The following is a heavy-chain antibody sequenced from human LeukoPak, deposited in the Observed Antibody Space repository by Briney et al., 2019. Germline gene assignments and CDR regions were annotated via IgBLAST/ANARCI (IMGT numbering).Heavy chain of an antibody. CDR3: ARGHIVVVVAATPRRGMDV. V-gene: IGHV1-2*02. CDR2: INPNSGAT. J-gene: IGHJ6*02. D-gene: IGHD2-15*01. Sequence: GASVKVPCKSSGYTFIDYYIHWVRQAPGQGLEWMGWINPNSGATKYAQKFQGRVTMTRDTSISTAYMELSRLRSDDTAVYCCARGHIVVVVAATPRRGMDVWGQGTTVTVSS. CDR1: GYTFIDYY.